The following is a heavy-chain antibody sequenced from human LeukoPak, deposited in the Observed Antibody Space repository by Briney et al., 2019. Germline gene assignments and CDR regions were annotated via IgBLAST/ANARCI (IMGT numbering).Heavy chain of an antibody. Sequence: SGGSLRLSCAASGFTVSSNYMSWVRQAPGKGLEWVSVIYSGGSTYYADSVKGRFTISRDNSKNTLYLQMNSLRAEDTAVYYCARVSWGTFDYWGQGTLVTVSS. J-gene: IGHJ4*02. CDR1: GFTVSSNY. D-gene: IGHD7-27*01. CDR2: IYSGGST. CDR3: ARVSWGTFDY. V-gene: IGHV3-66*01.